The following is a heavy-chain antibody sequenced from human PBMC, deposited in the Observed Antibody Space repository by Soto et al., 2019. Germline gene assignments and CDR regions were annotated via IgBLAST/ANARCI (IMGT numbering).Heavy chain of an antibody. J-gene: IGHJ6*02. D-gene: IGHD3-3*01. CDR3: ASNHVLRFLEWWGMDV. CDR2: ISYDGSNK. Sequence: VQLVESGGGVVQPGRSLRLSCAASGFTFSSYAMHWVRQAPGKGLEWVAVISYDGSNKYYADSVKGRFTISRDNSKNTLYLQMNSLRAEDTAVYYCASNHVLRFLEWWGMDVWGQGTTVTVSS. CDR1: GFTFSSYA. V-gene: IGHV3-30-3*01.